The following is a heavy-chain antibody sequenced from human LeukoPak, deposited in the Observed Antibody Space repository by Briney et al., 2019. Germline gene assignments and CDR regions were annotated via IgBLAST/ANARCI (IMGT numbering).Heavy chain of an antibody. CDR2: IYYSGST. V-gene: IGHV4-61*01. CDR3: ARDKDYFDSGGAFDI. J-gene: IGHJ3*02. CDR1: GASVSDGNYY. D-gene: IGHD3-22*01. Sequence: SETLSLTCSVSGASVSDGNYYWSWIRQPPGKGLEWIGYIYYSGSTNYNPSLKSRVTMSVDTSKNQFSLKLSSVTAADTAVYYCARDKDYFDSGGAFDIWGQGTMVTVSS.